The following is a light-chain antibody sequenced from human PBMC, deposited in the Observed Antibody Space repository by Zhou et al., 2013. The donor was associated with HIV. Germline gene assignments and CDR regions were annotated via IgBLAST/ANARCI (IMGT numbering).Light chain of an antibody. CDR1: QSVCGSC. Sequence: EIVLTQSPGTLSLSPGERATLSCRASQSVCGSCLAWYQQKPGQAPRLLIYGASTRATGIPDRFSGSGSGTDFTLTISSMQSEDFAVYYCQQYHNWPPALTFGGGTEVEIK. V-gene: IGKV3-20*01. CDR2: GAS. CDR3: QQYHNWPPALT. J-gene: IGKJ4*01.